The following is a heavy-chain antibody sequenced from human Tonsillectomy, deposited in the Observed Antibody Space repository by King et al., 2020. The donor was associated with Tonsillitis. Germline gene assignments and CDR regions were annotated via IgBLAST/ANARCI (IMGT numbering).Heavy chain of an antibody. CDR1: GYTFTGYY. J-gene: IGHJ4*01. V-gene: IGHV1-2*02. Sequence: QLVQSGAEVKKPGASVKVSCKASGYTFTGYYLHWVRQAPGQGLEWMGWIKANSGDANYAQKFQGRVTMTRDTSISTAYMEMSRLISDGTAVYFCAREAMTYDYGFFDYWGQGTLVTVSS. CDR3: AREAMTYDYGFFDY. D-gene: IGHD4/OR15-4a*01. CDR2: IKANSGDA.